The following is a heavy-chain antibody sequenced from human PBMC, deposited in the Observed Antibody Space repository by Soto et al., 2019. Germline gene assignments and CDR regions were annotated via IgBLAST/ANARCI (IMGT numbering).Heavy chain of an antibody. D-gene: IGHD3-3*01. J-gene: IGHJ5*02. CDR2: VYSSGGT. CDR1: GGSMSSYY. CDR3: ARGQRFSDWFDP. V-gene: IGHV4-4*07. Sequence: SLTCTVSGGSMSSYYWTWIRQPAGKGLEWIGRVYSSGGTHYNPSLKSRVTISLDTSKNQFSLRLLSVTDADTAVYYCARGQRFSDWFDPWGQGTLVTVS.